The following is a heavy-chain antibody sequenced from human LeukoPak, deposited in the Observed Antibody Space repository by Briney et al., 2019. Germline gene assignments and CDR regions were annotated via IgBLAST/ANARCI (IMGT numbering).Heavy chain of an antibody. Sequence: PGGSLRLSCAASGFTFSNAWMSWVRQPPGKGLEWVGRIKSKTDGGTTDYAEPVKGRFTISRDDSKNTLCLQMNFLKTEDTALYYCAAVSVDYGDSSFDFWGQGTLVTVYS. CDR1: GFTFSNAW. CDR2: IKSKTDGGTT. J-gene: IGHJ4*02. V-gene: IGHV3-15*01. D-gene: IGHD4-17*01. CDR3: AAVSVDYGDSSFDF.